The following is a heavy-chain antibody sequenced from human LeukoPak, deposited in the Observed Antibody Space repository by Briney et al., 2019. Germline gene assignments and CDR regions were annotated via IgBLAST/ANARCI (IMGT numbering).Heavy chain of an antibody. J-gene: IGHJ4*02. CDR1: GYTFTKYY. V-gene: IGHV1-2*06. CDR2: INPSSGGT. D-gene: IGHD1-1*01. CDR3: ARRTHDY. Sequence: ASVKVSCKASGYTFTKYYMFWVRQAPGQGLEWMGRINPSSGGTDYAQKFQGRVTMTRDTSITTLYMELSSLRSDDTAVYYCARRTHDYWGQGTLVTVSS.